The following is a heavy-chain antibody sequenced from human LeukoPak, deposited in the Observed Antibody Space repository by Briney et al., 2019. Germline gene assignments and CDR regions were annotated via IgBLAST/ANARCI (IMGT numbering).Heavy chain of an antibody. V-gene: IGHV4-61*02. D-gene: IGHD2-21*01. CDR1: GGSISRGSYF. CDR3: ARGGIPDY. CDR2: FYTSATP. Sequence: SQTLSLTCTVSGGSISRGSYFWSRIRQPAGKGLEWIGRFYTSATPNYNSSLKSRVTISVDTSRNQFSLKLSSVTAADTAVYYCARGGIPDYWGQGILVTVSS. J-gene: IGHJ4*02.